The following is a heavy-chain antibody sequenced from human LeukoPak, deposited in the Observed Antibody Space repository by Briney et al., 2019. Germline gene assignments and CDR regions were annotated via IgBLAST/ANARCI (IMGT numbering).Heavy chain of an antibody. D-gene: IGHD3-10*01. CDR1: GFTLSNYW. CDR2: INQDGSEK. J-gene: IGHJ4*02. V-gene: IGHV3-7*01. CDR3: ARNRGADY. Sequence: GGSLRLSCAASGFTLSNYWMSWVRQAPGKGLEWAANINQDGSEKYYADSVKGRFTISRDSAKNSLTLQMNSLTAEDTAVYYCARNRGADYWGQGTLVTVSS.